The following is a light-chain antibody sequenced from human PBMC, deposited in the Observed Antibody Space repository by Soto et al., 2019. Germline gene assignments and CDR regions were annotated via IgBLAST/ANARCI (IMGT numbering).Light chain of an antibody. CDR1: SSDVGGFSY. V-gene: IGLV2-11*01. Sequence: QSALTQPRSVSGSPGQSVTISCTGTSSDVGGFSYVSWYQQYPGKAPKLILYDVSQRPSGVPDRFSGSKSGNMASLTISGLLAEDEAVFYCCSYSGRYTSVFGTGTKVTVL. CDR2: DVS. J-gene: IGLJ1*01. CDR3: CSYSGRYTSV.